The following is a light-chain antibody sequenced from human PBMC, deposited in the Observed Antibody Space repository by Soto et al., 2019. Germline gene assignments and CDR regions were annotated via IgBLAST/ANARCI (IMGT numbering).Light chain of an antibody. CDR2: DVS. V-gene: IGLV2-11*01. CDR3: CSYGGSYTLV. Sequence: QSALTQPRSVSGSPGQSVTFSCTGTSSDVGGYNYVSWYQQHPGKAPKLMIYDVSKRPSGVPDRFSGSESGNTASLTISGLQAEDEADYYCCSYGGSYTLVFGGGTKVTVL. J-gene: IGLJ3*02. CDR1: SSDVGGYNY.